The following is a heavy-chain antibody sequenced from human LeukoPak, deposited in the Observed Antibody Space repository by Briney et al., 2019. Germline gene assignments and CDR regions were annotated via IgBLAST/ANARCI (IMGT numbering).Heavy chain of an antibody. J-gene: IGHJ1*01. V-gene: IGHV3-30*03. D-gene: IGHD3-3*01. CDR2: ISYGANNK. Sequence: AGGSLRLSCAVSGFTFGIYGMHWVRQAPGKGLEWVAVISYGANNKYYADSVKGRFTISRDNSSNTLYPQMDSLRAEDTAVYYCVLPVMILNGYFHHWGQGTLVTVSS. CDR3: VLPVMILNGYFHH. CDR1: GFTFGIYG.